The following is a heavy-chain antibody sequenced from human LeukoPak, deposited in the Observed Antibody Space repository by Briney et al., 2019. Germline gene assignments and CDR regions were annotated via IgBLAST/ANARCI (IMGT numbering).Heavy chain of an antibody. J-gene: IGHJ2*01. CDR1: GGTFSRFA. CDR3: ARTYYDFWSGSRYWYFHL. Sequence: GASVKVSRKASGGTFSRFALNWVRQAPGQGLEWMGGIIPMLGTANYAQKFQGRVTITADESTSTAYMELSSLRSDDTAVYYCARTYYDFWSGSRYWYFHLWGRGTLVTVSS. CDR2: IIPMLGTA. D-gene: IGHD3-3*01. V-gene: IGHV1-69*13.